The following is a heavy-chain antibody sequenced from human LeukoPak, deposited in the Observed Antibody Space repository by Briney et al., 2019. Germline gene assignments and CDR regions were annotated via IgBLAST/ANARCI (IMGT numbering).Heavy chain of an antibody. D-gene: IGHD3-10*01. Sequence: TSETLSLTCTVSGGSISSYYWSWIRQPPGKGRERIGYISDTGNTNYNPSLKSRVTMSVDTSKDQFSLKLSSVTAADTAVYSCARGVTMVQGYYYYMDVWGKGTTVTVSS. CDR3: ARGVTMVQGYYYYMDV. CDR1: GGSISSYY. J-gene: IGHJ6*03. CDR2: ISDTGNT. V-gene: IGHV4-59*01.